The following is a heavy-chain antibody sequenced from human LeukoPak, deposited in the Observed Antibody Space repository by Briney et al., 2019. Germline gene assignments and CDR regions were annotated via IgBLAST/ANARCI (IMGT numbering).Heavy chain of an antibody. J-gene: IGHJ4*02. D-gene: IGHD3-3*01. V-gene: IGHV3-23*01. CDR3: AKTPRNYDFWSGPSYYFGY. CDR1: GFTFSSYA. Sequence: PGGSLRLSCAASGFTFSSYAMSWVRQAPGKGLEWVSAISGSGGSTYYADSVKGRFTISRDNSKNTLYLQMNSLRAEDTAVYYCAKTPRNYDFWSGPSYYFGYWGQGTLVTVSS. CDR2: ISGSGGST.